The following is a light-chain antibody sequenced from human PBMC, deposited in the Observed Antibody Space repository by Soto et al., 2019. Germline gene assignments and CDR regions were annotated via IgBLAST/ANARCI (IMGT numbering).Light chain of an antibody. CDR3: CSYTTSNTFV. J-gene: IGLJ1*01. V-gene: IGLV2-14*01. CDR1: SSDVGAYNY. Sequence: QSALTQPASVSGSLGQSITISCSGTSSDVGAYNYFSLYQQYPGKATKLMIYHVTDRPSGVFNRFSGSKSGNTASLTIFGLQAEDEADYYCCSYTTSNTFVFGTGTKVTVL. CDR2: HVT.